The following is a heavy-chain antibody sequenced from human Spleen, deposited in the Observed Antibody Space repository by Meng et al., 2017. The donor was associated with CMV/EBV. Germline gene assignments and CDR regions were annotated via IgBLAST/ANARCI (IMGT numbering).Heavy chain of an antibody. CDR1: GGSISSSSHY. CDR3: ARDIRFLEWLSSQYYYYYGMDV. V-gene: IGHV4-39*07. D-gene: IGHD3-3*01. J-gene: IGHJ6*02. CDR2: IYYSGST. Sequence: GSLRLSRTVSGGSISSSSHYWGWIRQPPGKGLEWIGSIYYSGSTYYNPSLKSRFTISVDTSKNQFSLKLSSVTAADTAVYYCARDIRFLEWLSSQYYYYYGMDVWGRGTTVTVSS.